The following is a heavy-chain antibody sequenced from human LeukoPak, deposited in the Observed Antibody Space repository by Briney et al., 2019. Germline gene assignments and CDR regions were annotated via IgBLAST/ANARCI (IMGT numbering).Heavy chain of an antibody. J-gene: IGHJ3*02. CDR1: GYTFTSYY. CDR3: ATLGYCSSTSCYEALNDAFDI. CDR2: INPSGGST. V-gene: IGHV1-46*01. D-gene: IGHD2-2*01. Sequence: ASVTVSCKASGYTFTSYYMHWVRQAPGQGLEWMGIINPSGGSTSYAQKFQGRVTMTRDTSTSTVYMELSSLRSEDTAVYYCATLGYCSSTSCYEALNDAFDIWGQGTMVTVFS.